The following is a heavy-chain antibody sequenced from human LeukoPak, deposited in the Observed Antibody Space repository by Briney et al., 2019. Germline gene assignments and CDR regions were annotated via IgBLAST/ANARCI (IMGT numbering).Heavy chain of an antibody. CDR2: IKQDGSEN. D-gene: IGHD2-15*01. CDR3: ARFPVWSGGSCYSVYTFDI. V-gene: IGHV3-7*01. Sequence: GGSLRLSCTASGFTFSSYWMSWVRQAPGKGLEWVANIKQDGSENYYVDSVKGRFTISRDNAKNSLYMQMNSLRAEDTAVYCCARFPVWSGGSCYSVYTFDIWGQGTMVTVSS. CDR1: GFTFSSYW. J-gene: IGHJ3*02.